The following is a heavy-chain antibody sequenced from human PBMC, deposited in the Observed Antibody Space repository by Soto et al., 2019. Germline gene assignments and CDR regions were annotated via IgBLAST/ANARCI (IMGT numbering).Heavy chain of an antibody. CDR2: IYYSGST. D-gene: IGHD5-18*01. V-gene: IGHV4-31*03. J-gene: IGHJ6*02. CDR1: GGSISSGGYY. CDR3: ARDSTAMGSYYYYGMDV. Sequence: PSETLSLTCTVSGGSISSGGYYWSWIRQHPGKGLEWIGYIYYSGSTYYNPSLKSRVTISVDTSKNQFPLKLSSVTAADTAVYYCARDSTAMGSYYYYGMDVWGQGTTVTVSS.